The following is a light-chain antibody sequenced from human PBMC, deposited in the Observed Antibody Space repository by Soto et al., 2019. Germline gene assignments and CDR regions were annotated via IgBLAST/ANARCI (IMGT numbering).Light chain of an antibody. V-gene: IGLV2-8*01. Sequence: QSALTQPPSATGTPGRSVTISFTGTSSDVGAYDYVSWYQQHPGKAPKLMIYEVRQRPSGVPDRFSGSKSGNTASLTISGLQAEDEGDYYCSSFAGINNLLFGGGTKLTVL. CDR3: SSFAGINNLL. J-gene: IGLJ2*01. CDR2: EVR. CDR1: SSDVGAYDY.